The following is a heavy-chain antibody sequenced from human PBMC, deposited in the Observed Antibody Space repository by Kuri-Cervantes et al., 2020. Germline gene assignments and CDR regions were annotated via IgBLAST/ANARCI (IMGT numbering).Heavy chain of an antibody. Sequence: ASVKVSCKASGYTFTSYYMHWVRQAPGQGLEWMGIINPSGGSTSYAQKFQGRVTMTRGTSTSTVYMELSSLRSEDTAVYYCARTNVDTAMVTYYYFDYWGQGTLVTVSS. J-gene: IGHJ4*02. D-gene: IGHD5-18*01. V-gene: IGHV1-46*01. CDR1: GYTFTSYY. CDR2: INPSGGST. CDR3: ARTNVDTAMVTYYYFDY.